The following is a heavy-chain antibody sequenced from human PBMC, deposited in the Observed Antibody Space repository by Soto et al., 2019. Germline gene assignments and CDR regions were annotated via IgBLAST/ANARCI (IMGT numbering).Heavy chain of an antibody. V-gene: IGHV3-48*01. J-gene: IGHJ4*02. Sequence: PGGSLRLSCAASGFTFSSYSMNWVRQAPGKGLEWVSYISGTSSTIYYADSVKGRFTISRDNAKNSLYLQMNSLRAEDTAVYFCARQVRGGSYDCWGQGTLVTVSS. D-gene: IGHD2-15*01. CDR1: GFTFSSYS. CDR3: ARQVRGGSYDC. CDR2: ISGTSSTI.